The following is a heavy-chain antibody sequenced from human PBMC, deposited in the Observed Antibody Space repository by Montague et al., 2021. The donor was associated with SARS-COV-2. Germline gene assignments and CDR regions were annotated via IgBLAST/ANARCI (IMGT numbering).Heavy chain of an antibody. CDR3: ARIPVGSKYYLDF. Sequence: CAISGDSVSSNIATWNWIRQSPSRGLEWLGRTYYRSKRYNDYAESVKSRITIDPDTPKHQFSLHLNSVTPEDTAVYYCARIPVGSKYYLDFWGQGTLVTVSS. J-gene: IGHJ4*02. V-gene: IGHV6-1*01. CDR2: TYYRSKRYN. D-gene: IGHD2-2*01. CDR1: GDSVSSNIAT.